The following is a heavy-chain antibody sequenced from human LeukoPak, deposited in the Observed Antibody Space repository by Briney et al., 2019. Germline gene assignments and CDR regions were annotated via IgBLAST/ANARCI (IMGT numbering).Heavy chain of an antibody. CDR2: LNPNSGNA. V-gene: IGHV1-8*03. CDR1: GYIFTTYD. CDR3: ARRKFLGWFDP. J-gene: IGHJ5*02. D-gene: IGHD7-27*01. Sequence: GASVKVSCKASGYIFTTYDIGWLRQATGQGLEWMGWLNPNSGNAGYAQKFQGRVTISRNTSMSTAYMELSSLRSDDTATYYCARRKFLGWFDPWGQGTLVTVSS.